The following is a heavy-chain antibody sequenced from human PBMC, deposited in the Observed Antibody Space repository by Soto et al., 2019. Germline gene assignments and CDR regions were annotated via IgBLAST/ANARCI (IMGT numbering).Heavy chain of an antibody. D-gene: IGHD1-26*01. J-gene: IGHJ4*02. CDR2: IIPIFGTA. V-gene: IGHV1-69*13. CDR1: GGPFSSYA. CDR3: ARDLEGALFDY. Sequence: ASVKVSCKASGGPFSSYAISWVRQAPGQVLEWMGGIIPIFGTANYAQKFQGRVTITADESTSTAYMELISLRSEDTAVYYCARDLEGALFDYWGQGTLVTVSX.